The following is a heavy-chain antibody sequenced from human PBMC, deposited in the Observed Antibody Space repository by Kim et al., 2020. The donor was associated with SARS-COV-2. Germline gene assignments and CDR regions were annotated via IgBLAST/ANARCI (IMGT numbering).Heavy chain of an antibody. D-gene: IGHD1-26*01. J-gene: IGHJ4*02. CDR1: GVSISSNNW. CDR2: IYHSGST. Sequence: SETLSLTCAVSGVSISSNNWWSWVRQPPGKGLEWIGEIYHSGSTNYNPSLKSRVTISVDKSKDQFSLKLSSATVADTAVYYCARWTVGAPSAALQKDCWGQGTLVTVSS. CDR3: ARWTVGAPSAALQKDC. V-gene: IGHV4-4*02.